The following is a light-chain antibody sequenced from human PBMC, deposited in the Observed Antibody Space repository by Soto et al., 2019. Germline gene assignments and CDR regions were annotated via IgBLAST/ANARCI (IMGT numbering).Light chain of an antibody. CDR2: DVS. V-gene: IGLV2-14*03. CDR1: SSDVGGYDF. Sequence: QSALTQPASVSGSLGQSITISCTGTSSDVGGYDFVSWYQHHPGKAPRLMIYDVSHRPSGVSDRFSASKSGNTASLTISGLLAEDEADYYCSSYTSISTDVFGTGTKLTVL. J-gene: IGLJ1*01. CDR3: SSYTSISTDV.